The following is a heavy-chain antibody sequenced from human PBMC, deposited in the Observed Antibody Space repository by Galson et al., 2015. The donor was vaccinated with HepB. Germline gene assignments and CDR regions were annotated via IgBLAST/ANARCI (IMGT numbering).Heavy chain of an antibody. CDR2: ISGSGGST. Sequence: SLRLSCAASGFTFSSYAMSWVRQAPGEGLEWVSAISGSGGSTYYADSVKGRFTISRDNSKNTLYLQMNSLRAEDAAVYYCAKGGRAASSGYYWFGYWGQGTLVTVSS. D-gene: IGHD3-22*01. CDR1: GFTFSSYA. J-gene: IGHJ4*02. CDR3: AKGGRAASSGYYWFGY. V-gene: IGHV3-23*01.